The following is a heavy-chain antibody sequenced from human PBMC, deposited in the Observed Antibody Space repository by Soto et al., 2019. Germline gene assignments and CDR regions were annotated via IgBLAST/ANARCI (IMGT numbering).Heavy chain of an antibody. CDR3: TRANWDSEY. V-gene: IGHV4-59*11. Sequence: QVQLQESGPGLVKPSETLSLTCTVSGGSISNHYWSWIRQPPGKGLEWIGYIYYNGNTNYNPSLKSRVTNAVDKYKKQISLKFRSVNAADTAVYYCTRANWDSEYWGQGTLVTVSS. D-gene: IGHD7-27*01. J-gene: IGHJ4*02. CDR1: GGSISNHY. CDR2: IYYNGNT.